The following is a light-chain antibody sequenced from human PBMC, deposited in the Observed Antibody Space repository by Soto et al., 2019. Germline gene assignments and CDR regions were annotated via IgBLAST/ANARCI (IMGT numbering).Light chain of an antibody. CDR2: EVS. J-gene: IGLJ1*01. CDR1: SGDVGGYDF. V-gene: IGLV2-14*01. Sequence: LTQPASVSGSPGQSITISCTGTSGDVGGYDFVSWYQHHPGKAPKLMIYEVSNRPSGVSNRFSGSKSGSTASLTISGLQAEDEADYYCSSCTSIGTFYVFGNGTKVTV. CDR3: SSCTSIGTFYV.